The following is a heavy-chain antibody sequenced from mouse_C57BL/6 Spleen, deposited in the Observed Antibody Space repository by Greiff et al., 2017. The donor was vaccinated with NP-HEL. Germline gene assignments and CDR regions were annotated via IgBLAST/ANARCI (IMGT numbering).Heavy chain of an antibody. V-gene: IGHV7-3*01. J-gene: IGHJ2*01. CDR2: IRNEANGYTT. CDR3: ARYGGNLPFDY. D-gene: IGHD2-1*01. Sequence: EVQLVESGGGLVQPGGSLSLSCAASGFTFTDYYMSWVRQPPGKALEWLGFIRNEANGYTTEYSASVKGRFTISRDNSQSILYLQMNALRAEDSATYYCARYGGNLPFDYWGQGTTLTVSS. CDR1: GFTFTDYY.